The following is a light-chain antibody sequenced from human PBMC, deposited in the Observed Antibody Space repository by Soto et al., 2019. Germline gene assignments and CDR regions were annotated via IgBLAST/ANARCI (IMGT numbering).Light chain of an antibody. Sequence: EIVLTQSPGTLSLSLGERATLSCRASQSVSSKYVAWYQQKPGQAPSLLIYGTSNRATDVPDRFSATVSGTDFSLTISRLQPEDFAVYYCQHYGSSPPDTFGQGTKLEIK. CDR2: GTS. CDR1: QSVSSKY. CDR3: QHYGSSPPDT. V-gene: IGKV3-20*01. J-gene: IGKJ2*01.